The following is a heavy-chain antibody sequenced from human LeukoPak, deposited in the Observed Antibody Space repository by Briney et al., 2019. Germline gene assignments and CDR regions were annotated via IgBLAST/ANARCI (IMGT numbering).Heavy chain of an antibody. V-gene: IGHV3-30*04. Sequence: GGSLRLSCAASGITFSSYAMHWVRQAPGKGLEWVAVISYDGSNKYYADSVKGRFTISRDNSKNTLYLQMNSLRAEDTAVYHCARDPRPLYYEYAFDIWGQGTMVTVSS. CDR3: ARDPRPLYYEYAFDI. CDR2: ISYDGSNK. CDR1: GITFSSYA. J-gene: IGHJ3*02. D-gene: IGHD3-22*01.